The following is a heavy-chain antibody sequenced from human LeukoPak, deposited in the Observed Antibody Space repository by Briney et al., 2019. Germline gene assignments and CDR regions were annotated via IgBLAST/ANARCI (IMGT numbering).Heavy chain of an antibody. D-gene: IGHD6-6*01. Sequence: GGSRRLSCAASEFTFSTCAMGWAGQAPGKGLGWVANIKQDGSEKYYVDSVKGRFSISRDNAKNSLYLQMNSLRAEDTAVYYCARVQGIAARSGYYFDYWGQGTLVTVSS. CDR2: IKQDGSEK. CDR3: ARVQGIAARSGYYFDY. V-gene: IGHV3-7*01. J-gene: IGHJ4*02. CDR1: EFTFSTCA.